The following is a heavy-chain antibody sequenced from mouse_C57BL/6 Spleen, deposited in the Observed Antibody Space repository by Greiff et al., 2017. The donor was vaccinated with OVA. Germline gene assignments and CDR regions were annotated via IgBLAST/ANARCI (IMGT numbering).Heavy chain of an antibody. CDR3: VVPLVTTGFAY. J-gene: IGHJ3*01. V-gene: IGHV1-18*01. CDR1: GYTFTDYN. D-gene: IGHD2-2*01. CDR2: INPNNGGT. Sequence: EVQLQQSGPELVKPGASVKIPCKASGYTFTDYNMDWVKQSHGKSLEWIGDINPNNGGTIYNQKFKGKATLTVDKSSSTAYMELRSLTSEDTAVYYCVVPLVTTGFAYWGQGTLVTVSA.